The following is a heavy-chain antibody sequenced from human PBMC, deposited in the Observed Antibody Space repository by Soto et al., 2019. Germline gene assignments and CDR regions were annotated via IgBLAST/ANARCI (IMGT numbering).Heavy chain of an antibody. CDR1: GYNFAVYW. V-gene: IGHV5-51*01. D-gene: IGHD3-3*01. J-gene: IGHJ4*02. CDR3: ARGGVSTRTFDY. Sequence: GESLKISCKGSGYNFAVYWIAWVRQMPGKGLELMGIIYPSDSDTRYRPSFQGQVTISADKSISSAYLQWSSLRASDTAMYYCARGGVSTRTFDYWGQGTRGTVSS. CDR2: IYPSDSDT.